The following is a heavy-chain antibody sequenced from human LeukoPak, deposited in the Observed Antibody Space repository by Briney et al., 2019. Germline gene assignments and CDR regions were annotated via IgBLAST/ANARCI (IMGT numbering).Heavy chain of an antibody. V-gene: IGHV3-23*01. Sequence: GSLRLSCAASGFTFSSYAMSWVRQAPGKGLEWVSAISGRGGSTYYADSVKGRFTISRDNSKNTLYLQMNSLRAEDTAVYYCAKDQGDEAAAGLDYWGQGTLVTVSS. D-gene: IGHD6-13*01. CDR2: ISGRGGST. CDR1: GFTFSSYA. J-gene: IGHJ4*02. CDR3: AKDQGDEAAAGLDY.